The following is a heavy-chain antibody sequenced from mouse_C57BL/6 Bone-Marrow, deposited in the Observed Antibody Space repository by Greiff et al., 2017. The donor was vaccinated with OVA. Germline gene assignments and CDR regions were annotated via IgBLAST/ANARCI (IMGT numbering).Heavy chain of an antibody. J-gene: IGHJ4*01. Sequence: EVKLMESGGGLVQPGGSLKLSCAASGFTFSDYYMYWVRQTPEKRLEWVAYISNGGGSTYYPDTVKGRFTISRDNAKNTLYLQMSRLKSEDTAMYYCARQRGSYAMDYWGQGTSVTVSS. CDR1: GFTFSDYY. CDR2: ISNGGGST. CDR3: ARQRGSYAMDY. V-gene: IGHV5-12*01.